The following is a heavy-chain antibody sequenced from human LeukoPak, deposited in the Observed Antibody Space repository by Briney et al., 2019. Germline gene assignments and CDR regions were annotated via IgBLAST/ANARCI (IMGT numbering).Heavy chain of an antibody. CDR2: IDPSDSYT. V-gene: IGHV5-10-1*01. CDR1: GYSFTSYW. D-gene: IGHD6-19*01. Sequence: GESLKISCKGSGYSFTSYWISWVRQMPGKGLEWMGRIDPSDSYTNYSPSFQGHVTISADKSISTAYLQWSSLKASDIAMYYCASVGAMAVSGDDYWGQGTLVTVSS. J-gene: IGHJ4*02. CDR3: ASVGAMAVSGDDY.